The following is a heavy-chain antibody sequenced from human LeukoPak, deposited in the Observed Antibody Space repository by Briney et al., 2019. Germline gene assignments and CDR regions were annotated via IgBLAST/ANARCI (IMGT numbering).Heavy chain of an antibody. CDR1: GFTVSSNS. Sequence: GGSLRLSCTVSGFTVSSNSMSWVRQAPGKGLEWVSGISNSGGTTYYADSVKGRFTISRGNSKNTLYLQMNSLRAEDTALYYCAKDRNSGIYYQTGDFHYWGQGILVTVSS. J-gene: IGHJ4*02. V-gene: IGHV3-23*01. CDR3: AKDRNSGIYYQTGDFHY. D-gene: IGHD1-26*01. CDR2: ISNSGGTT.